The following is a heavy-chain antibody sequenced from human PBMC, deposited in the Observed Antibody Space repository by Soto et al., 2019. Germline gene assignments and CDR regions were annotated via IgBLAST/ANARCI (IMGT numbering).Heavy chain of an antibody. J-gene: IGHJ4*02. CDR2: TYYRSKWYN. D-gene: IGHD6-19*01. CDR3: ARDPPRVAGRNYYFDY. CDR1: GDSVSSNSAA. Sequence: SQTLSLTCAISGDSVSSNSAAWNWIRQSPSRGLEWLGRTYYRSKWYNDYAVSVKSRITINPDTSKNQFSLQLNSVTPEDTAVYYCARDPPRVAGRNYYFDYWGQGTLVTVSS. V-gene: IGHV6-1*01.